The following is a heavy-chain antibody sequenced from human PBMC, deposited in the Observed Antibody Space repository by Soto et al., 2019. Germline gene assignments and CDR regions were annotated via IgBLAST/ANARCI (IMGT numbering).Heavy chain of an antibody. CDR2: VNPSGGST. V-gene: IGHV1-46*01. CDR3: ARESLGEYNWNYYYYGMDV. J-gene: IGHJ6*02. CDR1: GYIFTAYS. Sequence: ASVKVSCKASGYIFTAYSMHWVRQAPGQGLEWMGVVNPSGGSTNYAQKFQGRITMTRDTSTSTAYMELSRLRSDDTAVYYCARESLGEYNWNYYYYGMDVWGQGTTVTVSS. D-gene: IGHD1-20*01.